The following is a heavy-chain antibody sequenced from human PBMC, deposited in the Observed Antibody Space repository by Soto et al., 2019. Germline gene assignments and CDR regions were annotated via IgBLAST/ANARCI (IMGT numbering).Heavy chain of an antibody. J-gene: IGHJ4*02. V-gene: IGHV4-59*01. D-gene: IGHD4-17*01. CDR2: IYYTGST. CDR3: VRVGGYYGDYPNFDY. CDR1: GGSISPYY. Sequence: SETLSLTCTVSGGSISPYYWSWLRQPPGKGPEWIGYIYYTGSTKYNPSLKSRVTISVDTTKNHFSLRLSSVTAADTAVYYCVRVGGYYGDYPNFDYWGQGNMVTVSS.